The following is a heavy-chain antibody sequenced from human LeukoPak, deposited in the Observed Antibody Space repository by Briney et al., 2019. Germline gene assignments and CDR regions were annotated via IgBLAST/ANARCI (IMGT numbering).Heavy chain of an antibody. CDR1: GFTFSSYG. V-gene: IGHV3-30*02. Sequence: GGSLRLSCAASGFTFSSYGMHWVRQAPGKGLEWVAFIRYDGSNKYYADSVKGRFTISRDNSKNTLYLQMNSLRAEDTAVYYCAKEKPYGSGRYYYYYMDVWGKGTTVTISS. CDR2: IRYDGSNK. D-gene: IGHD3-10*01. J-gene: IGHJ6*03. CDR3: AKEKPYGSGRYYYYYMDV.